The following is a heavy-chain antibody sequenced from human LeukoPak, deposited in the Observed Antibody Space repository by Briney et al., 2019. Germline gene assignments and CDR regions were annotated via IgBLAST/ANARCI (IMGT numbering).Heavy chain of an antibody. D-gene: IGHD6-13*01. CDR2: IYYSGST. CDR3: ARGYSSSWYFNWFDP. CDR1: GGSLSSYY. Sequence: SETLSLTCTVSGGSLSSYYWSWIRQPPGKGLEWIGYIYYSGSTNYNPSLTSRVTISVDTSKNQFSLKLTSVTAADTAVYYCARGYSSSWYFNWFDPWGQGTLVTVSS. J-gene: IGHJ5*02. V-gene: IGHV4-59*08.